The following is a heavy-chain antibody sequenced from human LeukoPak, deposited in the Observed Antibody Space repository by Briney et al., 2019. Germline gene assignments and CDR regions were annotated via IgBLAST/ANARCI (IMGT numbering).Heavy chain of an antibody. CDR1: GGSINISY. J-gene: IGHJ3*02. D-gene: IGHD3-9*01. V-gene: IGHV4-59*08. CDR2: IYHRGST. CDR3: ARSGVFSGYDAFDI. Sequence: PSETLSLTCTVSGGSINISYWSWIRQPPGKGLEWIGYIYHRGSTNYKPSLKSRITVSVDTSKNQFSLKVTSVTAADTAVYYCARSGVFSGYDAFDIWGQGTMVTVSS.